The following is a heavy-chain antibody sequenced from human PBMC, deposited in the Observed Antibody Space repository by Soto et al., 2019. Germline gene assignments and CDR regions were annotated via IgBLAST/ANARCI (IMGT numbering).Heavy chain of an antibody. Sequence: EVQLSESGGGLEQPGGSLRLSCAASGFTFSDYAMRWVRQAPGKGLEWVSSITGSGADTYYADSVKGRFTISSDNSKNTLYLQMNSLRAEDTAVYYCVRKLLSGVTIGFYGMDVWGQGTTVSVSS. D-gene: IGHD2-15*01. V-gene: IGHV3-23*01. J-gene: IGHJ6*02. CDR1: GFTFSDYA. CDR2: ITGSGADT. CDR3: VRKLLSGVTIGFYGMDV.